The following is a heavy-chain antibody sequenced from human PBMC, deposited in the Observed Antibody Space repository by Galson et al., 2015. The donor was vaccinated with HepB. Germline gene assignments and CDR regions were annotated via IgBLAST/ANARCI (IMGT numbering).Heavy chain of an antibody. CDR3: ARAVTQGLFDY. J-gene: IGHJ4*02. V-gene: IGHV3-66*01. Sequence: SLRLSCAASGFTVSSNYMSWVRQAPGKGLEWVSVIYSGGSTYYADSVKGRFTISRDSSKNTLYLQMNSLRAEDTAVYYCARAVTQGLFDYWGQGTLVTVSS. D-gene: IGHD4-23*01. CDR2: IYSGGST. CDR1: GFTVSSNY.